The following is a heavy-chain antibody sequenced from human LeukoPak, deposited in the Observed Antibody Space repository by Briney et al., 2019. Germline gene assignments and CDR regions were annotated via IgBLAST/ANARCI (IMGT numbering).Heavy chain of an antibody. J-gene: IGHJ5*02. CDR1: GYTFTGYY. D-gene: IGHD2-15*01. CDR2: INPNSGGT. V-gene: IGHV1-2*02. Sequence: ASVKVSCKASGYTFTGYYMHWVRQAPGQGLEWMGWINPNSGGTNYAQKFQGRVTMTRDTSISTAYMELSSLRSEDTAVYYCARGRQRYCSGGSCYSGWFDPWGQGTLVTVSS. CDR3: ARGRQRYCSGGSCYSGWFDP.